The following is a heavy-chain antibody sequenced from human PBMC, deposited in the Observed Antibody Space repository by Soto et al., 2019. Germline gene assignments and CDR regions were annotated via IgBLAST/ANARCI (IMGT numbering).Heavy chain of an antibody. Sequence: SETPSLTCTVSGGSISSYYWSWIRQPAGKGLEWIGRIYTSGSTNYNPSLKSRVTMSVDTSKNQFSLKLSSVTAADTAVYYCARDKLYDSSSYYYYGMDVWGQGTTVTVSS. V-gene: IGHV4-4*07. D-gene: IGHD3-22*01. CDR2: IYTSGST. J-gene: IGHJ6*02. CDR1: GGSISSYY. CDR3: ARDKLYDSSSYYYYGMDV.